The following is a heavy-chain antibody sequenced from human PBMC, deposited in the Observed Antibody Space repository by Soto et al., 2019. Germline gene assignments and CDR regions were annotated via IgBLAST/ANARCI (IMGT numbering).Heavy chain of an antibody. CDR2: ISAYNGNT. D-gene: IGHD6-19*01. CDR3: ARDLAVAGTEPINWFDP. J-gene: IGHJ5*02. V-gene: IGHV1-18*04. CDR1: GYTFTSYC. Sequence: ASVKVSCKASGYTFTSYCISWVRQAPGQGLEWMGWISAYNGNTNYAQKLQGRVTMTTDTSTSTAYMELRSLRSDDTAVYYCARDLAVAGTEPINWFDPWGQGTLVTVSS.